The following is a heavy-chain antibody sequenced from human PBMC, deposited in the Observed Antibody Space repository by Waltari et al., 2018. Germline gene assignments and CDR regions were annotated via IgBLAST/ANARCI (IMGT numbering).Heavy chain of an antibody. CDR3: ASPAGRYSRSPFFDY. CDR2: INHEGNT. Sequence: QVQLQQWGTRVLKPSETLSLTCAVHGGSFSGDFWAWIRQPPGKGLEWIGEINHEGNTNDNPTLKSGVSMTAHMSKNRFSLKVTSVPAADTAVYYCASPAGRYSRSPFFDYWGQGTLVTVSS. J-gene: IGHJ4*02. D-gene: IGHD6-6*01. V-gene: IGHV4-34*01. CDR1: GGSFSGDF.